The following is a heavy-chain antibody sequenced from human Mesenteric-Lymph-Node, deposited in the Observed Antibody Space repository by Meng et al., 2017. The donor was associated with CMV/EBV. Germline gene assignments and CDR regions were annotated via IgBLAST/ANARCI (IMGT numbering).Heavy chain of an antibody. V-gene: IGHV1-2*02. CDR3: ARARLYSDFWSGYYDPFDI. D-gene: IGHD3-3*01. J-gene: IGHJ3*02. CDR1: GYTFTGYY. CDR2: INPNRDDT. Sequence: ASVKVSCKTSGYTFTGYYIHWVRQAPGQGLEWMGWINPNRDDTKYAQKFQGRVTITRDTSISTAYVELNSLTSDDTAMYYCARARLYSDFWSGYYDPFDIWGQGTMVTVSS.